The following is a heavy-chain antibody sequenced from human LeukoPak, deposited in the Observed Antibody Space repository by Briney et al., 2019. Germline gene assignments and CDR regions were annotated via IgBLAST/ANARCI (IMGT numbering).Heavy chain of an antibody. J-gene: IGHJ4*02. CDR1: GGSISSGYY. D-gene: IGHD2-21*02. Sequence: PSETLSLTCTVSGGSISSGYYWGWIRQPPGKGLEWIGSIYHSGSTYYNPSLKSRVTISVDTSKNQFFLKLSSVTAADTAVYYCAREAYCGGDCYSGFDYWGQGTLVTVSS. CDR3: AREAYCGGDCYSGFDY. V-gene: IGHV4-38-2*02. CDR2: IYHSGST.